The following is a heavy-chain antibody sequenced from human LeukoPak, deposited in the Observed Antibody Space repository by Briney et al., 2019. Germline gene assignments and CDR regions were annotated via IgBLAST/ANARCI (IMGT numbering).Heavy chain of an antibody. CDR3: ARGNGTDYYDSSGLFDP. Sequence: ASVKVSCKASGYTFTSYGISWVRQAPGQGLEWMGWISAYNGNTNYAQKLQGRVTVTTDTSTSTAYMERGSLRSDDTAVYYCARGNGTDYYDSSGLFDPWGQGTLVTVSS. D-gene: IGHD3-22*01. V-gene: IGHV1-18*01. J-gene: IGHJ5*02. CDR1: GYTFTSYG. CDR2: ISAYNGNT.